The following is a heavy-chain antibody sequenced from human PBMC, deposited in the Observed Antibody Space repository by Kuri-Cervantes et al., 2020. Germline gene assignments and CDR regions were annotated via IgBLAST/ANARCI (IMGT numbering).Heavy chain of an antibody. CDR1: GFTFSSYG. CDR2: IWYDGSNK. D-gene: IGHD3-10*01. Sequence: GGSLRLSCSASGFTFSSYGMHWVRQAPGKGLEWVAVIWYDGSNKYYADSVKGRFTISRDNSKNTPYLQMNSLRAEDTAVDYCARDRQWSLPYYGSGSSAGKFDPWGQGTLVTVSS. V-gene: IGHV3-33*01. J-gene: IGHJ5*02. CDR3: ARDRQWSLPYYGSGSSAGKFDP.